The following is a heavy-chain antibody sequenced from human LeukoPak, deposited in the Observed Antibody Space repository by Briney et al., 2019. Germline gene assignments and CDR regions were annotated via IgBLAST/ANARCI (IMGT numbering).Heavy chain of an antibody. J-gene: IGHJ4*02. D-gene: IGHD1-26*01. CDR1: GSTFSTYP. V-gene: IGHV3-23*01. Sequence: PGGSLRLSCTASGSTFSTYPMTWVRQAPGQGLEWVSAISGNSVTIYYADSVKGRFPISRDNSKNTLYLQMYSLRAEDTAVYYCAKILSGTYSFDLWGQGTLVTVSS. CDR2: ISGNSVTI. CDR3: AKILSGTYSFDL.